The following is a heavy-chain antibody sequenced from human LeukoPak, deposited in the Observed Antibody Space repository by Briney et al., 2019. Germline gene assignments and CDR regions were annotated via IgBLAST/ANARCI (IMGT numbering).Heavy chain of an antibody. D-gene: IGHD6-13*01. CDR1: GFTFSSYG. J-gene: IGHJ4*02. CDR3: AKDLPGPPTYSGSWLGY. Sequence: GGSLRLSCAASGFTFSSYGMHWVRQAPGKGLEWVAFIRYDGSNKYYADSVKGRFTISRDNSKNTLYLQMNSLRAEDTAVYYCAKDLPGPPTYSGSWLGYWGQGTLVTVSS. CDR2: IRYDGSNK. V-gene: IGHV3-30*02.